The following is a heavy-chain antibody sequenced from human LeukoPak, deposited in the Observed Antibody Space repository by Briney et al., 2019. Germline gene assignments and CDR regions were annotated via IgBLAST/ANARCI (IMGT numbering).Heavy chain of an antibody. CDR3: AKRIYGWYQIDY. J-gene: IGHJ4*02. CDR2: ITGPGDGT. CDR1: GFTFSGYA. Sequence: GGSLGLSCAASGFTFSGYAMSWVRQAPGKGLEWVSAITGPGDGTWHADSVRGRFTTSRDNSKNTLYLQMNSLRAEDTAVYFCAKRIYGWYQIDYWGQGTLVTVSS. V-gene: IGHV3-23*01. D-gene: IGHD6-19*01.